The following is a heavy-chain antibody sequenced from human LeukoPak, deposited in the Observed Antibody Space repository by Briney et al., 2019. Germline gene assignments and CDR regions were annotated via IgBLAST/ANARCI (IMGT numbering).Heavy chain of an antibody. D-gene: IGHD3-10*01. J-gene: IGHJ5*02. Sequence: GGSLRLSCAASGFTFIDAWMSWVRQAPGKGLEWVGRLKSKGSGGTTDYAAPVKGRFTISRDDSKNTLYLQMSSLEIDDTAVYYCTTEGFGDFWFDPWGQGTLVTVSS. V-gene: IGHV3-15*01. CDR2: LKSKGSGGTT. CDR1: GFTFIDAW. CDR3: TTEGFGDFWFDP.